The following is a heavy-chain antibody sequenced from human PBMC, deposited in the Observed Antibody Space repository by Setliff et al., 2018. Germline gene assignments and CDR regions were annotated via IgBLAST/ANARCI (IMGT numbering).Heavy chain of an antibody. V-gene: IGHV4-59*12. Sequence: PSETLSLTCTVSGGSISSYYWSWIRQPPGKGLEWIGYIYYSGITNYNPSLKSRVTISVDTSKNQFSLKLCSVTAANTAVYYCARRETYYNFWSGYYVYWCQGALVTVSS. CDR2: IYYSGIT. D-gene: IGHD3-3*01. CDR1: GGSISSYY. CDR3: ARRETYYNFWSGYYVY. J-gene: IGHJ4*02.